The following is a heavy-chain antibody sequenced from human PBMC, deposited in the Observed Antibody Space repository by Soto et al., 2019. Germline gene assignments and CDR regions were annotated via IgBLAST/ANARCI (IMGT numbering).Heavy chain of an antibody. CDR1: GGTFSSLG. V-gene: IGHV1-69*01. CDR2: TIPISGRT. D-gene: IGHD5-12*01. CDR3: ATRGTQGRWLEFADY. J-gene: IGHJ4*02. Sequence: QVQLLQSGAEVKRPGSSVNVSCEASGGTFSSLGFTWVRQAPGQGLEWMGGTIPISGRTTFAQKFQGRVRITADESTRATYMELTTLTSDDTAMYYCATRGTQGRWLEFADYWGQGTLVTVSS.